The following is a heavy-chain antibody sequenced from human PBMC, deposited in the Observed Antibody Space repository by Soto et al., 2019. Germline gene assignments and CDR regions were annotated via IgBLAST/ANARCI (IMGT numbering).Heavy chain of an antibody. V-gene: IGHV4-30-4*01. Sequence: QVQLQESGPGLVKPSQTLSLTCIVSGGSISSGDYYWSWIRQPPGKGLEWIGYIYYSGSTYYNPSLKSRVTISVDTSKNHCSLKLSSVTAADTAVYYCARAATGWGNAFDIWGQGTMVTVSS. CDR2: IYYSGST. CDR1: GGSISSGDYY. D-gene: IGHD2-15*01. CDR3: ARAATGWGNAFDI. J-gene: IGHJ3*02.